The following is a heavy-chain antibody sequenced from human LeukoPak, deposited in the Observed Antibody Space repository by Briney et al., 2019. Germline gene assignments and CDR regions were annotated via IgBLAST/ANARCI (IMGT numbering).Heavy chain of an antibody. J-gene: IGHJ4*02. D-gene: IGHD2-21*02. CDR2: IYTSGST. CDR1: GGSISSYY. V-gene: IGHV4-4*07. Sequence: PSETLSLTCTASGGSISSYYWSWIRQPAGKGLEWIGRIYTSGSTNYNPSLKSRVTMSVDTSKNQFSLKLSSVTAADTAVYYCAREAYCGGDCYSDPAEFVDYWGQGTLVSVSS. CDR3: AREAYCGGDCYSDPAEFVDY.